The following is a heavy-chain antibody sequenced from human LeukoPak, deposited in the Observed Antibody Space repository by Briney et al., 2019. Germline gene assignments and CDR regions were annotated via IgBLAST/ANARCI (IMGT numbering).Heavy chain of an antibody. CDR3: ARTGYLHFDY. CDR1: GFSFSSYT. V-gene: IGHV3-23*01. J-gene: IGHJ4*02. CDR2: ISGGGDTT. D-gene: IGHD3/OR15-3a*01. Sequence: PGGSLRLSCSASGFSFSSYTMTWVRQAPGKGPEWVSIISGGGDTTFYTDSVKGRFTISRDNSKNTLYLQMNSLRAEDTAVYYCARTGYLHFDYWGQGTLVTVSS.